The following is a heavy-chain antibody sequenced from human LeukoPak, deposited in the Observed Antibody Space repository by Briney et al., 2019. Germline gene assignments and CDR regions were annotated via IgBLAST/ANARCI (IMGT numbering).Heavy chain of an antibody. CDR2: IKEDGSEN. J-gene: IGHJ4*02. V-gene: IGHV3-7*01. D-gene: IGHD4-23*01. CDR3: ASVFRWPGYVDY. CDR1: GLSFSSYW. Sequence: GGSLRLSCVASGLSFSSYWMSWVRQAPGKGLEWVANIKEDGSENHCVDSVKGRFTISRDNAKKSLFLQMNSLRAEDTAVYYCASVFRWPGYVDYWGQGALVTVSS.